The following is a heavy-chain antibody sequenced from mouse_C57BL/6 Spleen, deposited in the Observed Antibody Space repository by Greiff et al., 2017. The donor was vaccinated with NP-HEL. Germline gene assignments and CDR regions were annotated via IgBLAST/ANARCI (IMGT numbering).Heavy chain of an antibody. CDR1: GYSITSGYY. J-gene: IGHJ3*01. CDR2: ISYDGSN. V-gene: IGHV3-6*01. Sequence: DVQLQESGPGLVKPSQSLSLTCSVTGYSITSGYYWNWIRQFPGNKLEWMGYISYDGSNNYNPSLKNRISITRDTSKNQFFLKLNSVTTEDTATYYGAREGTTWDGFAYWGQGTLVTVSA. CDR3: AREGTTWDGFAY. D-gene: IGHD4-1*01.